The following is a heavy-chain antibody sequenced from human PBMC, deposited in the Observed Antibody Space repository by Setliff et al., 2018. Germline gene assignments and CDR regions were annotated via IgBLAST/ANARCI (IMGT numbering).Heavy chain of an antibody. CDR1: GFTFTSYA. D-gene: IGHD1-26*01. Sequence: PGGSLRLSCAASGFTFTSYAMRWVRQAPGKGLEWVSSISGSNKYYADSVKGRFTISRDNSKNTLYLQMNSLRAEDTAVYYCAKVRIVGAYFDYWGQGTLVTVSS. V-gene: IGHV3-23*05. J-gene: IGHJ4*02. CDR3: AKVRIVGAYFDY. CDR2: ISGSNK.